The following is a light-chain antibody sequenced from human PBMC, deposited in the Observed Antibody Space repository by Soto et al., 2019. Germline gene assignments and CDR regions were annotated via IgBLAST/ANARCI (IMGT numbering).Light chain of an antibody. J-gene: IGKJ4*01. CDR2: LGS. V-gene: IGKV2-28*01. Sequence: IVVTQSPLSLPVTPGEPASISCRSSQSLLYSNGYNYLDWYLQKPGQSPQLLIYLGSNRASGVPDRFSGSGSGTDFTLKISRVEAEDVGVYYCMQALQTPLTFGGGTKVDIK. CDR3: MQALQTPLT. CDR1: QSLLYSNGYNY.